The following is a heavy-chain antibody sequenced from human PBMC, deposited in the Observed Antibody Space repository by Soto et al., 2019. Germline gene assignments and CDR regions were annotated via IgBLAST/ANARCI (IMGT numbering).Heavy chain of an antibody. CDR2: IYYSGST. Sequence: SETLSLTCTVSGGSISSYYWSWIRQPPGKGLEWIGYIYYSGSTNYNPSLKSRVTISVDTSKNQFSLKLSSVTAADTAVYYCARPVRGPHYDVWSGYDSPYYGIDVWGQGTTVTVSS. V-gene: IGHV4-59*01. J-gene: IGHJ6*02. CDR3: ARPVRGPHYDVWSGYDSPYYGIDV. D-gene: IGHD3-3*01. CDR1: GGSISSYY.